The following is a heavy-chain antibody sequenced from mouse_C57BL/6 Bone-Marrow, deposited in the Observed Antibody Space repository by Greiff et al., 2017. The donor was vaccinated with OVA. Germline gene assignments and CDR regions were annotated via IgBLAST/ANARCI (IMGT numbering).Heavy chain of an antibody. CDR3: ARTEGDYGYDGAWFAY. CDR2: IYPCGSDT. D-gene: IGHD2-2*01. J-gene: IGHJ3*01. CDR1: GYTFTSYW. Sequence: QVQLQQPGAELVRPGSSVKLSCKASGYTFTSYWMHWVKQRPIQGLEWIGNIYPCGSDTHYNEKFKDKATLTVDKSSSTAYMQLSSLTSEDSAVYYCARTEGDYGYDGAWFAYWGQGTMVTVSA. V-gene: IGHV1-52*01.